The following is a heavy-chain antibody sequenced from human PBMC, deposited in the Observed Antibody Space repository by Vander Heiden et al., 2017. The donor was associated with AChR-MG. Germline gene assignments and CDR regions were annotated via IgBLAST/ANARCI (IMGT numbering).Heavy chain of an antibody. CDR2: IDWDDDK. J-gene: IGHJ6*02. Sequence: QVTFRESGPVLVKPTQTLTLTCTFSGYSLSISGVCVSWMRQPPGKDLEWLALIDWDDDKYYSTSLKTRLTISKDTSKNQVVLTMTNMDPVDTATYYCARIREDGMDVWGQGTTVTVSS. CDR3: ARIREDGMDV. CDR1: GYSLSISGVC. V-gene: IGHV2-70*01.